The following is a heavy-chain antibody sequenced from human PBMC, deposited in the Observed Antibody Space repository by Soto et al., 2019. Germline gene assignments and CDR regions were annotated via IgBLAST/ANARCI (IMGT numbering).Heavy chain of an antibody. CDR3: ARRVYSSGWNFDY. D-gene: IGHD6-19*01. Sequence: SETLSLTCTVSGGSISSSSYYWGWIRQPPGKGLEWIGSIYYSGSTYYNPSLKSRVTISVDTSKNQFSLKLSSVTAADTAVYYCARRVYSSGWNFDYWGQGTLVTVSS. CDR1: GGSISSSSYY. J-gene: IGHJ4*02. CDR2: IYYSGST. V-gene: IGHV4-39*01.